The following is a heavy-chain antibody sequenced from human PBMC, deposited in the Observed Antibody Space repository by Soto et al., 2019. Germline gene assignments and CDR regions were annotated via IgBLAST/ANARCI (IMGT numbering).Heavy chain of an antibody. D-gene: IGHD5-18*01. J-gene: IGHJ4*02. CDR1: GFTFSSYA. Sequence: PGGSLRLSCAASGFTFSSYAVSWVRHAPGKGLEWVAVIWYDGSNKYYADSVKGRFTISRDNSKNTLYLQMNSLRAEDTAVYYCARDRDGYRYGSTIDQWGQGTLVTVSS. CDR3: ARDRDGYRYGSTIDQ. CDR2: IWYDGSNK. V-gene: IGHV3-33*08.